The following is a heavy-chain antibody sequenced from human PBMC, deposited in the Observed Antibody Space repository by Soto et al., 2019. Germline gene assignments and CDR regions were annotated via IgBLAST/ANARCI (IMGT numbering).Heavy chain of an antibody. J-gene: IGHJ4*02. CDR1: TCALRSNGTH. Sequence: PTLSLTPPSTSTTCALRSNGTHGSWMRQPPGKALEWLSLIYWHNDKRYSPALKNRLTVTKADSKTKVVLTMTDTDAVDTATYYCEHRRRDAGPIGDYWGPGILVTVSS. V-gene: IGHV2-5*08. CDR3: EHRRRDAGPIGDY. CDR2: IYWHNDK.